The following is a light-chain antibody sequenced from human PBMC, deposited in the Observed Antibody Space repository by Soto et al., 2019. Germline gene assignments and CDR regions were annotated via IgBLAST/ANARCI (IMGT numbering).Light chain of an antibody. CDR3: QHYGSSPPIT. V-gene: IGKV3-20*01. Sequence: EIVFTQSPGTLSLSPGERAILSCRASQSISNNLAWYRQKPGQAPKILIYGASTRATGIPDRFSGSGSGTDFTLTISRLEPEDFAVYYCQHYGSSPPITFGPGTKVDIK. J-gene: IGKJ3*01. CDR1: QSISNN. CDR2: GAS.